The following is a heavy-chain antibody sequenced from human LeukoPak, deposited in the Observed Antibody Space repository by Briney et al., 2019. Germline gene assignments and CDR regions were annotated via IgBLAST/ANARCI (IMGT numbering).Heavy chain of an antibody. CDR3: AKDMLGATTMIVPIGGWYDAFDI. V-gene: IGHV3-23*01. D-gene: IGHD3-22*01. J-gene: IGHJ3*02. CDR1: GFTFSSYA. CDR2: ISGSGGST. Sequence: PGGSLRLSCAASGFTFSSYAMSWVRQAPGKGLEWVSAISGSGGSTYYADSVKGRFTISRDNSKNTLYLQMNSLRAEDTAVYYCAKDMLGATTMIVPIGGWYDAFDIWGQGTMVTVSS.